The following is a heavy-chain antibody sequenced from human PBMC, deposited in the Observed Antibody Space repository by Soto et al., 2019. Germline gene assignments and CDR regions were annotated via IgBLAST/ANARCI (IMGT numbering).Heavy chain of an antibody. J-gene: IGHJ6*02. CDR1: GGSFSGYY. Sequence: PSDTLSLTCAVYGGSFSGYYWSWIRQPPGKGLECIGEINHSGSTNYNPSLKSRVTISVDTSKNQISLRLSSVTAADTAVYYCARGRSNYYYGMDVWGQGTTVTVSS. D-gene: IGHD4-4*01. V-gene: IGHV4-34*01. CDR3: ARGRSNYYYGMDV. CDR2: INHSGST.